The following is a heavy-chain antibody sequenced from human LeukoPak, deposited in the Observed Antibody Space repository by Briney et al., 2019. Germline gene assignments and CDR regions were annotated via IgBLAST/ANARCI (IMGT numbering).Heavy chain of an antibody. J-gene: IGHJ4*02. CDR1: GFTFSSYG. CDR3: ATRGGSWYGDY. CDR2: IWYDGSNK. Sequence: HPGRSLRLSCAASGFTFSSYGMHWVRQAPGKGLEWVAVIWYDGSNKYYADSVKGRFTISRDNSKNTLYLQMNSLRAEDTAVYYCATRGGSWYGDYWDQGTLVTVSS. V-gene: IGHV3-33*01. D-gene: IGHD6-13*01.